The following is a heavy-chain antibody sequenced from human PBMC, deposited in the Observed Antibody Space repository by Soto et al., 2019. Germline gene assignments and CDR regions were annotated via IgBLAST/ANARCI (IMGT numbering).Heavy chain of an antibody. Sequence: ASVKVSCKASGYTFTNYAIHWVRQATGQRLEWMGWIHAGNGNTKYSQKFQGRVTIIRDTSASTAYMEPSSLRSEDTAVYSCARGGMPIYYYYDMDVWGQGTTVAASS. J-gene: IGHJ6*02. CDR3: ARGGMPIYYYYDMDV. D-gene: IGHD2-2*01. CDR2: IHAGNGNT. V-gene: IGHV1-3*01. CDR1: GYTFTNYA.